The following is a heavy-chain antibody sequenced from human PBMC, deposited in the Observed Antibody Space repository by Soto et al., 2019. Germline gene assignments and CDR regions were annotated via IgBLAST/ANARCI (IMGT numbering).Heavy chain of an antibody. CDR2: MNPNSGKI. J-gene: IGHJ5*02. V-gene: IGHV1-8*01. CDR3: ARDRYSSNP. Sequence: ASVKVSCKASGYTFTNYDINWVRQATGQGPEYMGWMNPNSGKIGYVQKFQGRVTITRDTSASTAYMELSSLRSEDTAVYYCARDRYSSNPWGQGTLVTVSS. CDR1: GYTFTNYD. D-gene: IGHD6-13*01.